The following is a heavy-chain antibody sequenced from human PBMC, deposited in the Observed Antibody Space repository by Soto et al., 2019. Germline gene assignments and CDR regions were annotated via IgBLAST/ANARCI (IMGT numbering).Heavy chain of an antibody. CDR1: GFTFSSYW. J-gene: IGHJ4*02. Sequence: GGSLRLSCAASGFTFSSYWMSWVRQAPGKGLEWVANIKQDGSEKYYVDSVKGRFTISRDNAKNSLYLQMNSLRAEDTAVYYCARSPIAWATITFVPDYFDSWGRGILVTVAS. D-gene: IGHD5-12*01. CDR2: IKQDGSEK. CDR3: ARSPIAWATITFVPDYFDS. V-gene: IGHV3-7*01.